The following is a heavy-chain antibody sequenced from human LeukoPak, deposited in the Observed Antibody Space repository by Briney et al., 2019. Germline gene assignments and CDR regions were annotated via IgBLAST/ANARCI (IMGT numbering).Heavy chain of an antibody. V-gene: IGHV3-30*03. J-gene: IGHJ3*02. CDR1: GFTFSSYG. CDR3: ARALRGSRGDAFDI. CDR2: ISYDGSNK. Sequence: GGSLRLSCAASGFTFSSYGMHWVRQAPGKGLEWVAVISYDGSNKYYADSVKGRFTISRDNSKNTLYLQMNSLRAEDTAVYYCARALRGSRGDAFDIWGQGTMVTVSS. D-gene: IGHD4-23*01.